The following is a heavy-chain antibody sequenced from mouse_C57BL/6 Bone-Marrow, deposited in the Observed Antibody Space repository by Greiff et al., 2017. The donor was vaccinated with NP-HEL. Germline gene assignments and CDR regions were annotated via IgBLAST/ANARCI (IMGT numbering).Heavy chain of an antibody. J-gene: IGHJ2*01. Sequence: QVQLQQSGAELAKPGASVKLSCKASGYTFTSYWMHWVKQRPGQGLEWIGYINPSSGYTKYKQKFKDKAKLTADKSSSTAYMQLSSLTYEDSAVYYCAQYYFDYWGQGTTLTVSS. V-gene: IGHV1-7*01. CDR1: GYTFTSYW. CDR3: AQYYFDY. CDR2: INPSSGYT.